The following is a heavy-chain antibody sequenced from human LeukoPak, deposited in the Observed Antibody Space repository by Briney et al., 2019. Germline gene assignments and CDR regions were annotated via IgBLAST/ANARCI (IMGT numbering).Heavy chain of an antibody. V-gene: IGHV5-51*01. CDR1: GYSFTSYW. Sequence: GESLKISCKGSGYSFTSYWIGWVRQMPGKGLEWMGIIYPGDSDTRYRPSFQGQVTISADKSISTAYLQWSSLKASDTAMYYCASLIAAAGTPIYFDYRGQGSLVTVSS. D-gene: IGHD6-13*01. CDR3: ASLIAAAGTPIYFDY. CDR2: IYPGDSDT. J-gene: IGHJ4*02.